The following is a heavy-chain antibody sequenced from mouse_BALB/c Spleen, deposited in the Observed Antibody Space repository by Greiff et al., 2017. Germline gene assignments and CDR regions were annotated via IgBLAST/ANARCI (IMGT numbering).Heavy chain of an antibody. Sequence: VQLQQSGAELVRPGALVKLSCKASGFNIKDYYMHWVKQRPEQGLEWIGWIDPENGNTIYDPKFQGKASITADTSSNTAYLQLSSLTSEDTAVYYCASYYYGSSRFDYWGQGTLVTVSA. CDR3: ASYYYGSSRFDY. D-gene: IGHD1-1*01. CDR2: IDPENGNT. V-gene: IGHV14-1*02. J-gene: IGHJ3*01. CDR1: GFNIKDYY.